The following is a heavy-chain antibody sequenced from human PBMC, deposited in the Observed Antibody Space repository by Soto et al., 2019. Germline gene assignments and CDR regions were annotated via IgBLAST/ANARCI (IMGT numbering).Heavy chain of an antibody. Sequence: PSETLSLTCSAYVGSFSGNYWSWIRQPPGKGLEWIGEINHSGSTNYNPSLKSRVTISVDTSKNQFSLKLSSVTAADTAVYYCARGGWVVVVPAAPDMHVWCKAPTVTVPS. J-gene: IGHJ6*03. CDR3: ARGGWVVVVPAAPDMHV. CDR1: VGSFSGNY. V-gene: IGHV4-34*01. CDR2: INHSGST. D-gene: IGHD2-2*01.